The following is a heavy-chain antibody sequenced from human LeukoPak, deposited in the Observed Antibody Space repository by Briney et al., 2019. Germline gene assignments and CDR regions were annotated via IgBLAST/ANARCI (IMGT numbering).Heavy chain of an antibody. CDR3: TSPITIFGVVAKNY. V-gene: IGHV3-73*01. D-gene: IGHD3-3*01. CDR1: GFSFSGST. J-gene: IGHJ4*02. CDR2: IRSKANSYAT. Sequence: GGSLRLSCAASGFSFSGSTMHWVRQASGKGLEWVGRIRSKANSYATVYAASVKGRFTISRDDSKNTVYLQMNSLKTEDTAVYYCTSPITIFGVVAKNYWGQGTLVTVSS.